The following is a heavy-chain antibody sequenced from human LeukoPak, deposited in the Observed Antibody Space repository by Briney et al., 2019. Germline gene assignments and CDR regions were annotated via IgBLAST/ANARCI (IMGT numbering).Heavy chain of an antibody. CDR2: IYFSGSI. J-gene: IGHJ4*02. CDR1: GDSVTNHY. D-gene: IGHD3-10*01. Sequence: RSSETLSLTCIVSGDSVTNHYWSLIRQPPGKGLEWIGYIYFSGSINYNPSLKSRVTISVDTSRNQFSMKLNSVTAADTAVYYCAGSGGLANQGAVFDYWGQGTLVTVSS. CDR3: AGSGGLANQGAVFDY. V-gene: IGHV4-59*02.